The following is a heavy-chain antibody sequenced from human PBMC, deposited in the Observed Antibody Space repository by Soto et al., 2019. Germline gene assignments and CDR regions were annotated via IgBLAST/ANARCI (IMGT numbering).Heavy chain of an antibody. D-gene: IGHD2-15*01. CDR1: RFTFRSYW. CDR2: INGDGSST. CDR3: ARDKDCSGGSCYGNYFDY. Sequence: GGSLRLSCAASRFTFRSYWMHWVRQAPGKGLVWVSRINGDGSSTSYADSVRGRFTISRDNAKNTLYLQMNSLRAEDTAVYYCARDKDCSGGSCYGNYFDYWGQGTLVTVS. J-gene: IGHJ4*02. V-gene: IGHV3-74*01.